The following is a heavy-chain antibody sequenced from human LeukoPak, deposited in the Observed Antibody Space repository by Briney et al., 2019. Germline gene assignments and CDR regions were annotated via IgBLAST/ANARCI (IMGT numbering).Heavy chain of an antibody. CDR3: AREFRVVMTAFLDY. Sequence: ASVRVSCKASGYTFTDYYIHWVRQAPGQGLEWMGWLNPKTGATHYGQNFQGRVTMTRDTSVSTAYMELTSLRSDDTAVYFCAREFRVVMTAFLDYWGQGTLVIVSS. D-gene: IGHD2-21*02. CDR2: LNPKTGAT. CDR1: GYTFTDYY. J-gene: IGHJ4*02. V-gene: IGHV1-2*02.